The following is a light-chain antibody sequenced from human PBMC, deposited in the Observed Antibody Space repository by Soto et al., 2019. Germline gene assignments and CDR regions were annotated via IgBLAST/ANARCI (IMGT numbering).Light chain of an antibody. J-gene: IGKJ1*01. CDR1: QSISSY. Sequence: DIQMTQSPSSLSASVGDRVTITCRASQSISSYLHWYQQKPGKAPKLLIYAASNLQSGVQSRFSASGSGTDFTLTVNSLQPEDFSTYYCQQGDSTPWTFGQGTRVEIK. V-gene: IGKV1-39*01. CDR3: QQGDSTPWT. CDR2: AAS.